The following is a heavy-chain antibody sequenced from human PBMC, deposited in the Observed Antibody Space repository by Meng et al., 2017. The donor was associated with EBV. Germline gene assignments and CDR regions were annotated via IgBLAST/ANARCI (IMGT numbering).Heavy chain of an antibody. CDR2: INAGNGNT. CDR1: GYTFTSYA. V-gene: IGHV1-3*01. Sequence: HVNLVHFGAEVKKPGVSVKVSFKASGYTFTSYAMHWVRQAPGQRLEWMGWINAGNGNTKYSQKFQGRVTITRDTSASTAYMELSSLRSEDTAVYYCARRGGVADWFDPWGQGTLVTVSS. J-gene: IGHJ5*02. D-gene: IGHD2-15*01. CDR3: ARRGGVADWFDP.